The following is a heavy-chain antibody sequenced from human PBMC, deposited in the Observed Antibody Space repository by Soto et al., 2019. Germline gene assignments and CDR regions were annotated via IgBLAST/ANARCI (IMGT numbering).Heavy chain of an antibody. V-gene: IGHV1-18*01. CDR3: ARWDDYGASDQYHFDH. CDR1: GSTFTASG. Sequence: ASVTVSCTASGSTFTASGISLVRQDPGQGLEWMGWTSIYNGHTEYSPKFLGRVVMTTDTSADTAYLELRSLRPDDAALYYCARWDDYGASDQYHFDHWGQGTLVTVSS. CDR2: TSIYNGHT. D-gene: IGHD4-17*01. J-gene: IGHJ4*02.